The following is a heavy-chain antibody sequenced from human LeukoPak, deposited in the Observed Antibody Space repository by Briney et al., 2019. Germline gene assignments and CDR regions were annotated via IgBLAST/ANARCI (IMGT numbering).Heavy chain of an antibody. Sequence: SGGSLRLSCAASGFTFSRYAMRWVRQAPGKGLEWVSAISGIGGSTYYADSVKGSFPISRDNSKNTLYLQMNSLRAEDTAVYYCAKDRVGRSGYYYNYFDYWGQGTLVTVSS. D-gene: IGHD3-22*01. V-gene: IGHV3-23*01. CDR2: ISGIGGST. CDR3: AKDRVGRSGYYYNYFDY. CDR1: GFTFSRYA. J-gene: IGHJ4*02.